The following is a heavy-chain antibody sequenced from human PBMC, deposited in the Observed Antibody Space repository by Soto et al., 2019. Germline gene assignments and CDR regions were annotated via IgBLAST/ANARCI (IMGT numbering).Heavy chain of an antibody. V-gene: IGHV3-30*18. D-gene: IGHD4-17*01. CDR3: AKAQVQYGDAPIDY. Sequence: GSLRLSCATSGFSFSTYGMHWVRQAPGKGLEWVAVMSYDGSNKYYADSVKGRFTISRDNSKNTLYVQMNSLRAEDTAVYYCAKAQVQYGDAPIDYWGRGTLVTVSS. J-gene: IGHJ4*02. CDR2: MSYDGSNK. CDR1: GFSFSTYG.